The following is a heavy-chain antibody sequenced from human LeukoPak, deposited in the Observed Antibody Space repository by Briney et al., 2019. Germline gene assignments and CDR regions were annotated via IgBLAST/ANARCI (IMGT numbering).Heavy chain of an antibody. Sequence: GGSLRLSCAASGFTVSSNYMIWVRQASGKGLEWVSVIYSGGSTYYADSVKGRFTISRDNSKNTLYLQMNSLRAEDTAVYYCARDSSGYYYGSNWGQGTLVTVSS. CDR1: GFTVSSNY. D-gene: IGHD3-22*01. CDR2: IYSGGST. CDR3: ARDSSGYYYGSN. J-gene: IGHJ4*02. V-gene: IGHV3-66*01.